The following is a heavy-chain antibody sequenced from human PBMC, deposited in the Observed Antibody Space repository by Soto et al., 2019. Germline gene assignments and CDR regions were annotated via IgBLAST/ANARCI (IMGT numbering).Heavy chain of an antibody. Sequence: SETLSLTCTVSGAAISSSYWSWTRQSPGKGLEWIGYVYYSASTNYNPSLKSRVTISVDTSKNQFSLKLSSVTAADTAVYYCARGYYDSSGQSNTFDIWGQGTMVTVSS. J-gene: IGHJ3*02. V-gene: IGHV4-59*01. CDR3: ARGYYDSSGQSNTFDI. CDR2: VYYSAST. CDR1: GAAISSSY. D-gene: IGHD3-22*01.